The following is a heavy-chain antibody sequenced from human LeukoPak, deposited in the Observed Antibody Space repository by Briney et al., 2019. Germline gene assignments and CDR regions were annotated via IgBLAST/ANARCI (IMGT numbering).Heavy chain of an antibody. CDR2: IYCSGSA. CDR3: ARGSDFFDY. V-gene: IGHV4-31*11. CDR1: GVSISSADFY. J-gene: IGHJ4*02. Sequence: SETLSLTCAVSGVSISSADFYWSWIRQHPGKGLEWIGFIYCSGSAYYNPSLKSRVSISIDTSKNQFSLTLNSVTAADTAVYYCARGSDFFDYWGQGTLVTVSS.